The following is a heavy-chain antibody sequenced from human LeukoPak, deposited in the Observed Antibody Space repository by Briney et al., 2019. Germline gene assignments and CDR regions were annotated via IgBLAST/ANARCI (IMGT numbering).Heavy chain of an antibody. D-gene: IGHD4-17*01. Sequence: GASVKVSCKASGYTFTSYGISWVRQAPGQGLEWMGWISAYNGNTNYAQKLQGRVTMTTDTSTSTAYMELRSLRSDDTAVYYCARGPARRERGDYLPDYWGQGTLVTVSS. J-gene: IGHJ4*02. CDR3: ARGPARRERGDYLPDY. CDR2: ISAYNGNT. CDR1: GYTFTSYG. V-gene: IGHV1-18*01.